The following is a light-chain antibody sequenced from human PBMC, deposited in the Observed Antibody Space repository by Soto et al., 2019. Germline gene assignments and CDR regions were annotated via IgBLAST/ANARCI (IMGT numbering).Light chain of an antibody. CDR1: KLGDRY. J-gene: IGLJ2*01. V-gene: IGLV3-1*01. CDR2: QDS. Sequence: SYALTQPSSVSVSPGQTASITCSGDKLGDRYVCWYQQKPGQSPVLVIYQDSKRPSGIPERFSGSNSGNTATLTISGTQAMDEADYYCQAWDSSTAVFGGGTKLTVL. CDR3: QAWDSSTAV.